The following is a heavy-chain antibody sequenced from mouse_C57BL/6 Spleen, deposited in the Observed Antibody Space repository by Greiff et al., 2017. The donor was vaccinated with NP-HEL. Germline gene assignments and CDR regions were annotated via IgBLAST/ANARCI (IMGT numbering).Heavy chain of an antibody. CDR3: AREEDYYGSRYFDV. V-gene: IGHV5-4*01. J-gene: IGHJ1*03. Sequence: DVHLVESGGGLVKPGGSLKLSCAASGFTFSSYAMSWVRQTPEKRLEWVATISDGGSYTYYPDNVKGRFTISRDNAKNNLYLQMSHLKSEDTAMYYCAREEDYYGSRYFDVWGTGTTVTVSS. CDR1: GFTFSSYA. CDR2: ISDGGSYT. D-gene: IGHD1-1*01.